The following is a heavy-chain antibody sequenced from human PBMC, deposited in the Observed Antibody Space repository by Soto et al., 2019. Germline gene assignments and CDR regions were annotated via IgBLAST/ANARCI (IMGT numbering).Heavy chain of an antibody. D-gene: IGHD3-22*01. CDR3: ARDLSYDSSGYYYLGY. Sequence: SETLSLTCTVSGGSISRGDYYWSWIRQPPGKGLEWIGYIYYSGSTYYNPSLKSRVTISVDTSKNQFSLKLSSVTAADTAVYYCARDLSYDSSGYYYLGYWGQGTLVTVSS. CDR2: IYYSGST. V-gene: IGHV4-30-4*08. CDR1: GGSISRGDYY. J-gene: IGHJ4*02.